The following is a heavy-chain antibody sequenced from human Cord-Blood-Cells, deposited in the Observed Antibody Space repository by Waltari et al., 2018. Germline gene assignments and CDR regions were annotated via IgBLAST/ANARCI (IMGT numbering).Heavy chain of an antibody. Sequence: QVQLVQSGAEVKKPGSSVKVSCKASGGTFSSYAISWVRQAPGQGLEWMGGIIPIFGTANYAQKFQSRVTITADESTSTAYMELSSLRSEDTAVYYWARDRAGEAYYYYYGMDVWGQGTTVTVSS. V-gene: IGHV1-69*01. J-gene: IGHJ6*02. CDR2: IIPIFGTA. D-gene: IGHD3-10*01. CDR1: GGTFSSYA. CDR3: ARDRAGEAYYYYYGMDV.